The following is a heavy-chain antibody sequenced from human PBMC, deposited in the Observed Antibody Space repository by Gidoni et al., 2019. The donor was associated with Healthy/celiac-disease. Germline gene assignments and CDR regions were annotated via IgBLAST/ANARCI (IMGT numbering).Heavy chain of an antibody. D-gene: IGHD1-1*01. CDR1: GGSFSGYY. J-gene: IGHJ5*02. Sequence: QVPLQQWGAGLLQPSETLSLTCAVYGGSFSGYYWSWIRQPPGKGLEWIGEINHSGSTNYNPSRKSRVTISVDTSKNQFSLKLSSVTAADTAVYYCARRGTPGWFDPWGQGTLVTVSS. CDR3: ARRGTPGWFDP. CDR2: INHSGST. V-gene: IGHV4-34*01.